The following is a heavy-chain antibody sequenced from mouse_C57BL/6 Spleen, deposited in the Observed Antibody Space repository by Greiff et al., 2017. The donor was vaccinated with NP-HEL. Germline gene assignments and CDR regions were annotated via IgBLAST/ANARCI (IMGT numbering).Heavy chain of an antibody. CDR2: ISDGGSYT. Sequence: EVQGVESGGGLVKPGGSLKLSCAASGFTFSSYAMSWVRQTPEKRLEWVATISDGGSYTYYPDNVKGRFTISRDNAKNNLYLQMSHLKSEDTAMYYCARDLRWLQGGYAMDYWGQGTSVTVSS. CDR3: ARDLRWLQGGYAMDY. CDR1: GFTFSSYA. J-gene: IGHJ4*01. V-gene: IGHV5-4*01. D-gene: IGHD2-3*01.